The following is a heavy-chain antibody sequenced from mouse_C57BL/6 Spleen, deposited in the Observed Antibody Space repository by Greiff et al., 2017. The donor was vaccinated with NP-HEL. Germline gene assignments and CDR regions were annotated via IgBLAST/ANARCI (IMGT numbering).Heavy chain of an antibody. CDR2: INPSSGST. Sequence: VQLQQSGAELAKPGASVKLSCKASGYTFTSYWMHWVQQRPGQGLEWIGYINPSSGSTKYNQKFKDKATLTADKSSSTAYMQLSSLTYEDSAVYYCARALFYGSSYNYAMDYWGQGTSVTVSS. D-gene: IGHD1-1*01. CDR3: ARALFYGSSYNYAMDY. CDR1: GYTFTSYW. J-gene: IGHJ4*01. V-gene: IGHV1-7*01.